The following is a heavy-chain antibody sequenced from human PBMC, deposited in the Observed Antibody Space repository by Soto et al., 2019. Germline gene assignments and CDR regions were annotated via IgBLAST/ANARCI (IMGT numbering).Heavy chain of an antibody. CDR1: GSSIISINW. D-gene: IGHD6-13*01. CDR3: ERRRGPLGRRVAEAEFFSGYYYYGMDV. Sequence: LSLPFAVAGSSIISINWWSCVRQPPGKGLEWMGEMYHSGSTNYNPSLKSRVTISVDKSKNQFSLKLSSVTAAETAVYYCERRRGPLGRRVAEAEFFSGYYYYGMDVWGQGTTVTVSS. CDR2: MYHSGST. V-gene: IGHV4-4*02. J-gene: IGHJ6*02.